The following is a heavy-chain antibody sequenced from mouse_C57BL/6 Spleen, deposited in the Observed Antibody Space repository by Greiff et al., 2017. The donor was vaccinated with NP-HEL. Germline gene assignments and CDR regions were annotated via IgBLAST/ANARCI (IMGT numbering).Heavy chain of an antibody. Sequence: VQLQESGPELVKPGASVKISCKASGYSFTSYYIHWVKQRPGQGLEWIGWIYPGSGNTKYNEKFKGKATLTADTSSSTAYMQLSSLTSEDSAVYYCARSPSDYYAMDYWGQGTSVTVSS. CDR1: GYSFTSYY. V-gene: IGHV1-66*01. CDR3: ARSPSDYYAMDY. J-gene: IGHJ4*01. CDR2: IYPGSGNT.